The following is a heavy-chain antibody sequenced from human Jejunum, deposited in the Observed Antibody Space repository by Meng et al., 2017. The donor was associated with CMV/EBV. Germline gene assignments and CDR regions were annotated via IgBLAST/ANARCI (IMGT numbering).Heavy chain of an antibody. J-gene: IGHJ4*02. CDR2: INWNSGSI. CDR1: GLTFDDYA. CDR3: AKGMGPYDFWSGPDY. V-gene: IGHV3-9*03. Sequence: GLTFDDYAIHWVRQAPGKGLEWVSGINWNSGSIVYADSVKGRFTISRDNAKNSLYLQMNSLRPEDMAFYYCAKGMGPYDFWSGPDYWGQGTLVTVSS. D-gene: IGHD3-3*01.